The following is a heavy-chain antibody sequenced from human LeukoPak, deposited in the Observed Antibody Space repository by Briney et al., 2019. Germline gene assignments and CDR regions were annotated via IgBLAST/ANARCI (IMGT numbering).Heavy chain of an antibody. Sequence: GGSLRLSCAASGFSFDDYAMSWVRQAPGKGLEWVSGINWSGVSTGYADSVKGRFTISRDNTKNSLFLQLDSLRAEDTAFYYCAKGKDTLNPYWYFDVWGRGTLVSVSS. D-gene: IGHD5-18*01. CDR2: INWSGVST. CDR3: AKGKDTLNPYWYFDV. V-gene: IGHV3-20*04. CDR1: GFSFDDYA. J-gene: IGHJ2*01.